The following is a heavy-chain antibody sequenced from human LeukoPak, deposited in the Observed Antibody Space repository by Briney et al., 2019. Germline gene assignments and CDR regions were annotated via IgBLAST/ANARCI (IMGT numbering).Heavy chain of an antibody. Sequence: SETLSLTCTVSGGSISSSSYYWGWIRQPPGKGLEWIGSIYYSGSTYYNPSLKSRVTISVDTSKNQFSLKLSSVTAADTAVYYCARASIAAAGSLDYWGQGTLVTVSS. D-gene: IGHD6-13*01. J-gene: IGHJ4*02. CDR2: IYYSGST. V-gene: IGHV4-39*01. CDR1: GGSISSSSYY. CDR3: ARASIAAAGSLDY.